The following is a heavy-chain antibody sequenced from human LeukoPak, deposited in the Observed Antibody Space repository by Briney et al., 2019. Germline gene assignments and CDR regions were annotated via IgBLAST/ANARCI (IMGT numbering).Heavy chain of an antibody. CDR1: GYTFTGYY. V-gene: IGHV1-2*02. CDR3: ARDLGRGGWNKKNWFDP. CDR2: INPDSGGT. Sequence: ASVKVSFKCSGYTFTGYYIHWLRLAPGQGLAGVGLINPDSGGTNYAQKFRGSVTMTRDTSTNTAYLYLSSLRSDDTAVYNCARDLGRGGWNKKNWFDPWGQGTLVTVSS. D-gene: IGHD1/OR15-1a*01. J-gene: IGHJ5*02.